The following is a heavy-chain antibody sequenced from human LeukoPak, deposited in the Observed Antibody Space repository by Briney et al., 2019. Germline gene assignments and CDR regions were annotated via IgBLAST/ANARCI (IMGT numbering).Heavy chain of an antibody. J-gene: IGHJ3*02. CDR1: GGSISSGSYY. D-gene: IGHD2-2*01. V-gene: IGHV4-61*02. CDR2: IYTSGST. CDR3: ARDIVVVPAARGNAFDI. Sequence: PSETLSLTCTVSGGSISSGSYYWSWIRQPAGKGLEWIGRIYTSGSTNYNPSLKSRVTISVDTSKNQFSLKLSSVTAADTAVYYCARDIVVVPAARGNAFDIWGQGTMVTVSS.